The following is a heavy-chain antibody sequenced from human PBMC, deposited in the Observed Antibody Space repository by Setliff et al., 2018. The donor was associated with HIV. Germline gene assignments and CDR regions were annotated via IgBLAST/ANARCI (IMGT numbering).Heavy chain of an antibody. J-gene: IGHJ6*03. CDR2: ISYDGSKK. CDR1: GFTFSRYG. CDR3: AKHECSGGCYYYMDV. V-gene: IGHV3-30*18. Sequence: LRLSCAASGFTFSRYGMHWVRQAPGKGLEWVAFISYDGSKKYDADFVKGRFTISRDNSKNTLYLQMNSLRTDDTAVYFCAKHECSGGCYYYMDVWGKGIMVTVSS. D-gene: IGHD2-15*01.